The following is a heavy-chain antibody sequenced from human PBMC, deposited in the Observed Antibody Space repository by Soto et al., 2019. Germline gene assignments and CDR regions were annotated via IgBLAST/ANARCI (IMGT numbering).Heavy chain of an antibody. J-gene: IGHJ5*02. CDR1: GGTPSVYA. V-gene: IGHV1-69*13. CDR2: IIPIFGKA. CDR3: AREEEGVNWWLDP. D-gene: IGHD3-10*01. Sequence: SVKVSCKASGGTPSVYAITWVRQAPGQGLEWMGGIIPIFGKANYAQKFQGRVTITADESTSTVYMELSSLRSEDTAVYYCAREEEGVNWWLDPWGQGTLVTVSS.